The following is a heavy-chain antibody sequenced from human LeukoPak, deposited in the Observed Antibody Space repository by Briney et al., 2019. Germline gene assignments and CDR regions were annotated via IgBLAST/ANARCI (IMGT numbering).Heavy chain of an antibody. V-gene: IGHV4-59*08. CDR1: GGSISSYY. CDR2: ISDIGSI. D-gene: IGHD2/OR15-2a*01. Sequence: SETLSLTCAVSGGSISSYYWSWIRQPPGKGLEWIAYISDIGSINYNPSLKSRVTISLDTSKSQFSLKLSSVTAADTAVYYCAGHHPRNTVDFWGQGTLVTVSS. J-gene: IGHJ4*02. CDR3: AGHHPRNTVDF.